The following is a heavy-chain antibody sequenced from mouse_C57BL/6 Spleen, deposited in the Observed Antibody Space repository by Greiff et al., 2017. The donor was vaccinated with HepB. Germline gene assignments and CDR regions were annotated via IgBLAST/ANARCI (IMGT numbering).Heavy chain of an antibody. CDR3: ARDNYGSSYVGFAY. CDR1: GFTFSSYA. V-gene: IGHV5-4*01. D-gene: IGHD1-1*01. CDR2: ISDGGSYT. Sequence: EVQLVESGGGLVKPGGSLKLSCAASGFTFSSYAMSWVRQTPEKRLEWVATISDGGSYTYYPDNVKGRFTISRDNAKNNLYLQMSHLKSEDTAMYYCARDNYGSSYVGFAYWGQGTLVTVSA. J-gene: IGHJ3*01.